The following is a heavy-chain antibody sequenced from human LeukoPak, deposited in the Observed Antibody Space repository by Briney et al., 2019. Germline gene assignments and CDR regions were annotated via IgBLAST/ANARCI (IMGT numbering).Heavy chain of an antibody. CDR2: IGTAGDT. CDR3: VRGPSYDY. Sequence: PGGSLRLSCAASGFTFSRYDMHWVRQDTGKRLEWVSAIGTAGDTYYPGSVKGRFIISREDAKNSWYLQMNSLRAGDTAVYYCVRGPSYDYWGQGTLVTVSS. CDR1: GFTFSRYD. V-gene: IGHV3-13*01. D-gene: IGHD1-26*01. J-gene: IGHJ4*02.